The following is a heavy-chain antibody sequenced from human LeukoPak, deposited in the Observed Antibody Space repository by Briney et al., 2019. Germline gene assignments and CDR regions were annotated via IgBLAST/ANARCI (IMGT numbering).Heavy chain of an antibody. V-gene: IGHV1-18*01. CDR2: ISAYNGNT. J-gene: IGHJ4*02. CDR3: ARRYSGYVPYDY. D-gene: IGHD5-12*01. Sequence: ASVKVSCKASGYTFTSYGISWVRQAPGQGLEWMGWISAYNGNTNYAQKLQGRVSMTTDTSTSTAYMELRSLRSDDTAVYYCARRYSGYVPYDYWGQGTLVTVSS. CDR1: GYTFTSYG.